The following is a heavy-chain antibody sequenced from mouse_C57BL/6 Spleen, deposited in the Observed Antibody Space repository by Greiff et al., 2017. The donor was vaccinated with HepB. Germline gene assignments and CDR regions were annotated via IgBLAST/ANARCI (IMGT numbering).Heavy chain of an antibody. Sequence: QVQLQQPGAELVRPGTSVKLSCKASGYTFTSYWMHWVKQRPGQGLEWIGVIDPSDSYTNYNQKFKGKATLTVDTSSSTAYMQLSSLTSEDSAVYYCERRSNYGGVFDYWGQGTTLTVSS. CDR2: IDPSDSYT. CDR3: ERRSNYGGVFDY. J-gene: IGHJ2*01. D-gene: IGHD2-5*01. V-gene: IGHV1-59*01. CDR1: GYTFTSYW.